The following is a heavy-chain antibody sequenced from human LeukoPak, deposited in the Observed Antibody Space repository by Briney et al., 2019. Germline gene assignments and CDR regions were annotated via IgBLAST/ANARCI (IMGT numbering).Heavy chain of an antibody. D-gene: IGHD3-16*01. J-gene: IGHJ5*02. V-gene: IGHV4-59*11. CDR3: ARGGINNWFDP. Sequence: PSETLSLTCTVSSGSISSHYWSWIRQPPGKGLEWIGYIYYSGSTKYNPSLKSRVTISLDTSKDQFSLKLSSVTAADTAVYYCARGGINNWFDPWGQGTLVTVSS. CDR2: IYYSGST. CDR1: SGSISSHY.